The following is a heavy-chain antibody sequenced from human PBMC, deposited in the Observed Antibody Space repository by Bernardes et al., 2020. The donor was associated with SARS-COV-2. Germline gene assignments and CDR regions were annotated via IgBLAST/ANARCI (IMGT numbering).Heavy chain of an antibody. CDR3: ATSRSTVTTSHYFDY. V-gene: IGHV3-66*02. J-gene: IGHJ4*02. D-gene: IGHD4-17*01. Sequence: GGSLRLSCAASGFTVSRKYMSWVRQAPGKGLEWVSAIYNGGSTYYADSVKGRFTISRDNSKNTLHLQMNSLRPEDTAVYYCATSRSTVTTSHYFDYWGQGTLVTGSS. CDR1: GFTVSRKY. CDR2: IYNGGST.